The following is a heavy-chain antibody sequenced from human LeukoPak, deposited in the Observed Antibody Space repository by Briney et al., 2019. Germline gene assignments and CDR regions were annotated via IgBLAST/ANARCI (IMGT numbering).Heavy chain of an antibody. CDR3: AREDYDFWSGYLGPS. Sequence: AGGSLRPSCAASGFTFSSYWMHWVRQAPGKGLVWVSRINSDGSSTSYADSVKGRFTISRDNAKNTLYLQMNSLRAEDTAVYYCAREDYDFWSGYLGPSWGQGTLVTVSS. V-gene: IGHV3-74*01. CDR2: INSDGSST. J-gene: IGHJ5*02. D-gene: IGHD3-3*01. CDR1: GFTFSSYW.